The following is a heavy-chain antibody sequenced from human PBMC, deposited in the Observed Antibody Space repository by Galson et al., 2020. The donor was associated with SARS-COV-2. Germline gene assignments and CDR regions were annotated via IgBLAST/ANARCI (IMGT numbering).Heavy chain of an antibody. V-gene: IGHV1-18*01. Sequence: ASVKVSCKASGYTFTSYGISWVRQAPGQGLEWMGWISAYNGNTNYAQKLQGRVTMTTDTSTSTAYMELRSLRSDDTAVYYCARAHLFGESYDAFDIWGQGTMVTVSS. CDR2: ISAYNGNT. J-gene: IGHJ3*02. CDR1: GYTFTSYG. CDR3: ARAHLFGESYDAFDI. D-gene: IGHD3-10*02.